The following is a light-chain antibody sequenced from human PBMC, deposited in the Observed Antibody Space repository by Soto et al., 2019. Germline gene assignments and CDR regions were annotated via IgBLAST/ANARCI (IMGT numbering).Light chain of an antibody. CDR1: SSDIGTYNY. CDR3: SSYAASNNLGV. CDR2: EVS. V-gene: IGLV2-8*01. Sequence: QSALTQPPSASGSPGQSVTISCTGTSSDIGTYNYVSCYQHHPGKAPKVMIYEVSKRPSGVPDRFSGSKSGNTASLTVSGLQPEDEADYYCSSYAASNNLGVFGGGTKLTVL. J-gene: IGLJ3*02.